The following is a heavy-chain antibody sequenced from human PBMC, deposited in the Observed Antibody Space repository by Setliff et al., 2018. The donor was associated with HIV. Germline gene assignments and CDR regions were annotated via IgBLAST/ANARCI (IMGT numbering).Heavy chain of an antibody. D-gene: IGHD3-22*01. V-gene: IGHV4-59*01. CDR2: IYYNGIT. CDR3: ARAGYYGSTSYWEYFQH. Sequence: PSETLSLTCSVSGDSIGAYHWSWIRQPPGRGLEWIGSIYYNGITNYNPSLKSRVTVSVDTSKNQFSLKLSSVTAVDTAVYYCARAGYYGSTSYWEYFQHWGQGTLVNVSS. J-gene: IGHJ1*01. CDR1: GDSIGAYH.